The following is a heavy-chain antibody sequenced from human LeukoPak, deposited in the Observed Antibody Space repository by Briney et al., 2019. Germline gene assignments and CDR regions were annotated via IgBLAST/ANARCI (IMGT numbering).Heavy chain of an antibody. CDR1: GFTFSSYA. Sequence: GGSLRLSCAASGFTFSSYAMSWVRQAPGKGLEWVSAISGSGGSTYYADSVKGRFTISRDNSKNTLYLQMNSLRAEDTAVYYCAKALRRYCSGGSCYAVDCWGQGTLVTVSS. CDR2: ISGSGGST. V-gene: IGHV3-23*01. D-gene: IGHD2-15*01. CDR3: AKALRRYCSGGSCYAVDC. J-gene: IGHJ4*02.